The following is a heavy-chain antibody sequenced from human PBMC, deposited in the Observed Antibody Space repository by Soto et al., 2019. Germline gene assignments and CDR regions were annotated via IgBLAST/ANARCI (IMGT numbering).Heavy chain of an antibody. CDR3: ASWIKLEYYYYGMDV. CDR1: GGTFSSYA. V-gene: IGHV1-69*13. J-gene: IGHJ6*02. CDR2: IIPIFGTA. Sequence: SVKVSCKASGGTFSSYAISWVRQAPGQGLEWMGGIIPIFGTANYAQKFQGRVTITADESTSTAYMELSSLRSEDTAVYYCASWIKLEYYYYGMDVWGQGTTVTVSS. D-gene: IGHD5-18*01.